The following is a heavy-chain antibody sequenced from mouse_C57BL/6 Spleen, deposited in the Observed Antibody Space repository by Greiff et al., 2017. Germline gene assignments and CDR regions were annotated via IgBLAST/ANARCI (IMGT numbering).Heavy chain of an antibody. CDR1: GYAFSSSW. CDR3: ARGDFLY. J-gene: IGHJ3*01. V-gene: IGHV1-82*01. CDR2: IYPGDGDT. Sequence: QVQLQQSGPELVKPGASVKISCKASGYAFSSSWMNWVKQRPGKGLEWIGRIYPGDGDTNYNGKFKGKATLTADKSSSTAYMQLSSLTSEDAAVYFCARGDFLYWGQGTLVTVSA.